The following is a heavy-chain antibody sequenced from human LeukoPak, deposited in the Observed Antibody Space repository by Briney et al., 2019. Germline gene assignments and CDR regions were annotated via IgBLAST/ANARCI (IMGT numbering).Heavy chain of an antibody. Sequence: PGRSLRLSCAASGFTFSSYAMHWVRQAPGKGLEWVAVISYDGSNKYYADSVKGRFTISRDNSKNTLYQQMNSLRAEDTAVYYCAGTCSGGSCYYQHFDYWGQGTTVTVSS. V-gene: IGHV3-30-3*01. J-gene: IGHJ4*03. CDR3: AGTCSGGSCYYQHFDY. CDR2: ISYDGSNK. D-gene: IGHD2-15*01. CDR1: GFTFSSYA.